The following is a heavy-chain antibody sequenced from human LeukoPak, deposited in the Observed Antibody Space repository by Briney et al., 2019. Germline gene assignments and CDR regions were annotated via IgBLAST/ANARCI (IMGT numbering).Heavy chain of an antibody. Sequence: PSETLSLTCTVSGGSISSYYWSWIRQPPGKGLEWIGYIYTSGSTNYNPSLKSRVTISVDTSKNQFSLKLSSVTAADTAVYYCARELRKHGVFDIWGQGIMVTVSS. D-gene: IGHD1-14*01. V-gene: IGHV4-59*01. J-gene: IGHJ3*02. CDR2: IYTSGST. CDR1: GGSISSYY. CDR3: ARELRKHGVFDI.